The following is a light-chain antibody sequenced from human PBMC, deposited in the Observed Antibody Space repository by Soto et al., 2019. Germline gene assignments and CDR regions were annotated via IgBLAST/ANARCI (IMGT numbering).Light chain of an antibody. CDR2: GAT. CDR1: QSVGST. V-gene: IGKV3-15*01. J-gene: IGKJ5*01. CDR3: QQYNKWPIT. Sequence: ILLTQSPDTLSVSPGERATLSCRASQSVGSTLAWYQQKPGQAPRLLIYGATTRAAGLPARFSGSGSETEFTLTISSLQSEDFAVYYCQQYNKWPITFGQGTRLENK.